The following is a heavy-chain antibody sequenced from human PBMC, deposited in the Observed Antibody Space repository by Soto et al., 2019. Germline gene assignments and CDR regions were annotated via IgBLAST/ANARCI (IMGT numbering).Heavy chain of an antibody. CDR1: GTSISSTFW. CDR2: VYHTGTT. CDR3: ARVSPVVGIAAGMFDY. V-gene: IGHV4-4*02. J-gene: IGHJ4*02. Sequence: SETLSLTCAVSGTSISSTFWWTWVRQPPGKGLEWIGEVYHTGTTKYNPSLKNRVTISVDKSNNQFSLELRAVTAADTAVYYCARVSPVVGIAAGMFDYWGQGALVTVSS. D-gene: IGHD6-13*01.